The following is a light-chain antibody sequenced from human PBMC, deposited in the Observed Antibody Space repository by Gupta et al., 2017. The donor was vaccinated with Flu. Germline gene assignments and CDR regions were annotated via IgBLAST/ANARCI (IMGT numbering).Light chain of an antibody. Sequence: VTLGQPASISCRSSQSLVFSDGDTYLSWFQQRPGQSPRRLIYKVSNRDSGVPERFSGSASGTDFTLKISTVEAEDVGVYYCMQAAHWPHTFGQGTKLEIK. V-gene: IGKV2-30*01. CDR3: MQAAHWPHT. J-gene: IGKJ2*01. CDR1: QSLVFSDGDTY. CDR2: KVS.